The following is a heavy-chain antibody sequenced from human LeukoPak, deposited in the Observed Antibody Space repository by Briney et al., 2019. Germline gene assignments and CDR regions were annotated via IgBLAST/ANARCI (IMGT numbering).Heavy chain of an antibody. J-gene: IGHJ4*02. CDR2: ISGNGDIT. CDR1: GFTFSSYS. Sequence: GGSLRLSCAASGFTFSSYSMNWVRQAPGKGLEWVSAISGNGDITYYTDSVKGRFTISRDNSKNTLYLQMNSLRAEDTAIYYCAKVTGGDMITYGGLDYWGQGTLVTVSS. V-gene: IGHV3-23*01. D-gene: IGHD3-16*01. CDR3: AKVTGGDMITYGGLDY.